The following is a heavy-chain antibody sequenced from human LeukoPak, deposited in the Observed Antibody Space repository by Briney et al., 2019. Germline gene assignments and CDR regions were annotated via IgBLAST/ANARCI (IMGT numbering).Heavy chain of an antibody. V-gene: IGHV3-64D*06. Sequence: GGSLRLSCSASGFTFSSYAMHWVRQAPGKGLEYVSAISSNGGSTYYADSVKGRFTISRDDSKNTLCLQMSSLRAEDTAVYYCVKSSYYDILTGYFNWFDPWGQGTLVTVSS. J-gene: IGHJ5*02. D-gene: IGHD3-9*01. CDR2: ISSNGGST. CDR3: VKSSYYDILTGYFNWFDP. CDR1: GFTFSSYA.